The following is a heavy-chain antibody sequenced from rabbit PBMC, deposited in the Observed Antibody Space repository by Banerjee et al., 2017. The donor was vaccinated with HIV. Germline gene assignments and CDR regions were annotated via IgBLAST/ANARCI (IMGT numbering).Heavy chain of an antibody. CDR2: INTISGDT. CDR1: GFSFNNNYV. Sequence: QEQLEESGGDLVKPEGSLTLTCTASGFSFNNNYVMCWVRQAPGKGLEWIACINTISGDTVYATWAKGRFTISKASSTTVTLQMTSLTVADTATYLCAGSLVDNANLWGPGTLVTVS. V-gene: IGHV1S45*01. J-gene: IGHJ4*01. D-gene: IGHD1-1*01. CDR3: AGSLVDNANL.